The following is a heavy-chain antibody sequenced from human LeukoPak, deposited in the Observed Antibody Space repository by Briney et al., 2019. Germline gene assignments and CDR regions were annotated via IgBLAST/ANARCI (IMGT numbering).Heavy chain of an antibody. J-gene: IGHJ4*02. D-gene: IGHD5-12*01. V-gene: IGHV4-31*03. CDR1: GGSISSGGYY. Sequence: SETLSLTCTVSGGSISSGGYYWSWIRQHPGKGLEWIGYIYYSGSTYYNPSLKSRVTISVDSSKNQFSLKLSSVTAADTAVYYCARAGSGYEYYFDYWGQGTLVTVSS. CDR3: ARAGSGYEYYFDY. CDR2: IYYSGST.